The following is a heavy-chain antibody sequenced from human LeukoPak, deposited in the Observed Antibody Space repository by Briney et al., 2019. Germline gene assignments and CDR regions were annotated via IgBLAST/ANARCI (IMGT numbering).Heavy chain of an antibody. CDR1: GFTFSSYS. CDR2: ISSSSSYI. V-gene: IGHV3-21*01. D-gene: IGHD3-22*01. Sequence: GGSLRLSSAASGFTFSSYSMNWVRQAPGKGLEWVSSISSSSSYIYYADSVKGRFTISRDNAKNSLYLQMNSLRAEDTAVYYCARDWSSGYYYHTPFDYWGQGTLVTVSS. J-gene: IGHJ4*02. CDR3: ARDWSSGYYYHTPFDY.